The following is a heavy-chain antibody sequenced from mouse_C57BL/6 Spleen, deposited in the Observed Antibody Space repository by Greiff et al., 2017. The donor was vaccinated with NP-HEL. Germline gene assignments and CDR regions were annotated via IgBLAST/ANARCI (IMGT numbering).Heavy chain of an antibody. CDR2: IDPNSGGT. J-gene: IGHJ3*01. CDR1: GYTFTSYW. D-gene: IGHD2-3*01. Sequence: QVQLQQPGAELVKPGASVKLSCKASGYTFTSYWMHWVKQRPGRGLEWIGRIDPNSGGTKYNKKFKSKATLTVDKPSSTSYMQLSSLTSEDSAVYYGARKGVYDGYPWFAYWGQGTLVTVSA. CDR3: ARKGVYDGYPWFAY. V-gene: IGHV1-72*01.